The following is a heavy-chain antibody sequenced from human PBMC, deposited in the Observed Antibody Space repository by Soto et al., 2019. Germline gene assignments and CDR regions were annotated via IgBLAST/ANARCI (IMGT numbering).Heavy chain of an antibody. CDR1: GGTFSSYA. V-gene: IGHV1-69*13. D-gene: IGHD2-2*01. Sequence: GASVKVSCKASGGTFSSYAISWVRQAPGQGLEWMGWIIPKFGSATYVQKFRGRVTMTADEYTSTSYMDLSSLRSEDSDVYYCARGTRDCSTTSCYSPQGYYRHDMDVWGPGTTVTVSS. J-gene: IGHJ6*02. CDR2: IIPKFGSA. CDR3: ARGTRDCSTTSCYSPQGYYRHDMDV.